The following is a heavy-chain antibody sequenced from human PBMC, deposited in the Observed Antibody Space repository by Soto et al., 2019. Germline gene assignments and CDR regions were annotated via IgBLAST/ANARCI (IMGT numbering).Heavy chain of an antibody. CDR1: GLSISSGDW. CDR3: ARDQGSHPGD. V-gene: IGHV4-4*02. CDR2: IHHSGSA. J-gene: IGHJ4*02. Sequence: QVQLRESGPGLVRPSGTVSLTCAVSGLSISSGDWWSWVRQPPGKGLEWIGEIHHSGSANYNPSLKSRVTLSVVPSKDPFSLTLISVTAADTAFYYCARDQGSHPGDWGQGTLVSVSS. D-gene: IGHD6-13*01.